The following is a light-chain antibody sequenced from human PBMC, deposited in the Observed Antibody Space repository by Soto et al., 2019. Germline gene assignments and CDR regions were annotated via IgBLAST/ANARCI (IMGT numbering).Light chain of an antibody. CDR3: SSYAGSNNWV. J-gene: IGLJ3*02. CDR2: EVT. Sequence: QSALTQPPSASGSPGQSVTISCTGTSSDVGGYNYVSWYQQHPGKAPKLMIYEVTERPSGVPARFSGSKSGNTASLTVSGLQADDEADYYCSSYAGSNNWVFGGGTQLTVL. V-gene: IGLV2-8*01. CDR1: SSDVGGYNY.